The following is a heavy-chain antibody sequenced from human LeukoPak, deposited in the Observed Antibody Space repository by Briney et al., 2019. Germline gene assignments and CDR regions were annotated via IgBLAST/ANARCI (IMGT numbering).Heavy chain of an antibody. D-gene: IGHD1-20*01. CDR3: ARGGVYNWNDENWFDP. V-gene: IGHV1-69*13. CDR2: IIPIFGTA. J-gene: IGHJ5*02. Sequence: GASVKVSCKASGGTFSSYAISWVRQAPGQGLEWMGGIIPIFGTANYAQKFQGRVTITADESTSTAYMELSSLRSEDTAVYYCARGGVYNWNDENWFDPWGQGTLVTVSS. CDR1: GGTFSSYA.